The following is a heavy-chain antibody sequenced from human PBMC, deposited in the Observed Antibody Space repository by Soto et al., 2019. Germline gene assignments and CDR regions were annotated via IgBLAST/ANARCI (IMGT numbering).Heavy chain of an antibody. J-gene: IGHJ4*02. CDR2: ISGTGAAT. D-gene: IGHD5-12*01. V-gene: IGHV3-23*01. CDR1: GFTFSSYA. CDR3: AKGSRVATIRLIDY. Sequence: GSLRLSCAASGFTFSSYAMTWVRQAPGKGLEWVSTISGTGAATYYADSVKGRFTISRDNSKNTLYLQMNSLRAEDTAVYFCAKGSRVATIRLIDYWGQGTLVTVSS.